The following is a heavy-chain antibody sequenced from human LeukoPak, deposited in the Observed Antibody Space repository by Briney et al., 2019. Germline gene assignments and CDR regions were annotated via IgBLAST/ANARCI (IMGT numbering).Heavy chain of an antibody. Sequence: TPSETLSLTCTVSGASISSSYFWGWIRQPPGKGLEWIGRIYYSGSTYYNPSLKSRVTISLDTSKNQFSLRVSSVTAADTAVYYCASDGAATYWGQGTLVTVSS. CDR1: GASISSSYF. D-gene: IGHD2-15*01. CDR3: ASDGAATY. J-gene: IGHJ4*02. V-gene: IGHV4-39*07. CDR2: IYYSGST.